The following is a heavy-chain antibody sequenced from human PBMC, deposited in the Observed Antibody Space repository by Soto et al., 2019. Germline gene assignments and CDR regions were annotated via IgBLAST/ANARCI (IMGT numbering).Heavy chain of an antibody. CDR3: ARDGIITLGGVIVRPLDY. J-gene: IGHJ4*02. CDR1: GGTFSSYA. D-gene: IGHD3-16*02. V-gene: IGHV1-69*12. CDR2: IIPIFGTA. Sequence: QVQLVQSGAEVKKPGSSVKVSCKASGGTFSSYAISWVRQAPGQGLEWMGGIIPIFGTANYAQKFQGRGTIPADEASRPAYMEVTSLRSEDTAVYDCARDGIITLGGVIVRPLDYWGQGTLVTVSS.